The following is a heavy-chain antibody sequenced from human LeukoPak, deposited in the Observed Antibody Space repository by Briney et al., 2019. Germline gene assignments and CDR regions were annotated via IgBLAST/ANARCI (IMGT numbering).Heavy chain of an antibody. J-gene: IGHJ4*02. CDR1: GYTFTGHY. Sequence: GASVKVSCKASGYTFTGHYMYWVRQAPGQGLEWMGWINPNSGDTNYAQKFQGRVTMTRDTSISTAYMDLNRLTSDDTAVYYCARRLTTSQDPDYWGQGTLVTVSS. CDR2: INPNSGDT. CDR3: ARRLTTSQDPDY. D-gene: IGHD2-2*01. V-gene: IGHV1-2*02.